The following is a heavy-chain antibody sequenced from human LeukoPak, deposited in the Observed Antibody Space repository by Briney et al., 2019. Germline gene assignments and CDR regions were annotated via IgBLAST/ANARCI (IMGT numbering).Heavy chain of an antibody. J-gene: IGHJ6*02. V-gene: IGHV4-4*07. CDR3: ARDHYDYVWGMPGGMDV. Sequence: PSETPSLTCTVSGDSITGYYWTWIRQPAGKGLEWIGGIYTSGRTSYNPSLKSRVTLPVHPSKNQFSLKLTSVTAADTAVYYCARDHYDYVWGMPGGMDVWGQGTTVIVSS. CDR2: IYTSGRT. CDR1: GDSITGYY. D-gene: IGHD3-16*01.